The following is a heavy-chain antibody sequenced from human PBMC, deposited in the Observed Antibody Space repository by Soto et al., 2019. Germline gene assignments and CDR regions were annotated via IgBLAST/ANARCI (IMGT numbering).Heavy chain of an antibody. CDR1: GGTFSSYT. V-gene: IGHV1-69*06. CDR2: IIPIFGTA. D-gene: IGHD2-15*01. J-gene: IGHJ6*02. Sequence: ASVKVSFKASGGTFSSYTISWVRQAPGQGLEWMGGIIPIFGTANYAQKFQGRVTITADKSTSTAYMELSSLRSEDTAVYYCARGNLFCSGGSCYSSDYYYGMDVWGQGTTVTVSS. CDR3: ARGNLFCSGGSCYSSDYYYGMDV.